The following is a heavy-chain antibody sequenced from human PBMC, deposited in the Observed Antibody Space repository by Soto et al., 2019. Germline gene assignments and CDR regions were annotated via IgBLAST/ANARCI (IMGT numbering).Heavy chain of an antibody. CDR1: GGTFSSYA. CDR3: ARCRRIAAAGYYYYGMDV. V-gene: IGHV1-69*01. J-gene: IGHJ6*02. D-gene: IGHD6-13*01. Sequence: QVQLVQSGAEVKKPGSSVKVSCKASGGTFSSYAISWVRQAPGQGLEWMGGIIPIFGTANYAQKLQGRVTITAEESTRTAYMEVSSLRSEDTAVYYCARCRRIAAAGYYYYGMDVWGQGTTVTVSS. CDR2: IIPIFGTA.